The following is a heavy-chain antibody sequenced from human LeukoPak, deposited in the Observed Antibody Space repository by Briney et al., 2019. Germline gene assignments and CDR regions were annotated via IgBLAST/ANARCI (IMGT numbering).Heavy chain of an antibody. V-gene: IGHV3-66*01. CDR2: LYDSNEN. Sequence: PGGSLRLSCVASGFSVSTNYMNWVRQAPGKGPGWVSVLYDSNENFYLAAVEGRFFISRDNAKNSLYLQMNSLRAEDTAVYYCVGGSYLLNWGQGTLVTVSS. J-gene: IGHJ4*02. D-gene: IGHD1-26*01. CDR1: GFSVSTNY. CDR3: VGGSYLLN.